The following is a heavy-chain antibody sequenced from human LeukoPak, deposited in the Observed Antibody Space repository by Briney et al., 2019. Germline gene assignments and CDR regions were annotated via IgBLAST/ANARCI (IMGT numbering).Heavy chain of an antibody. CDR3: ARDGGSGSYYVYGMDV. V-gene: IGHV1-2*04. J-gene: IGHJ6*02. CDR1: GYTFASYD. Sequence: GASVKVSCKASGYTFASYDINWVRQATGQGLERMGWINPNSGGTNYAQKFQGWVTMTRDTSISTAYMELSRLRSDDTAVYYCARDGGSGSYYVYGMDVWGQGTTVTVSS. CDR2: INPNSGGT. D-gene: IGHD3-10*01.